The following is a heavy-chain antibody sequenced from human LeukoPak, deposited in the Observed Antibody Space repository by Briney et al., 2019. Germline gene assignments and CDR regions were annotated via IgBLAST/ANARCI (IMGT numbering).Heavy chain of an antibody. CDR3: ARGAYGDK. Sequence: GASVKVSCKASGHTLTSYGINWMRQAPGQGLEWMGWISTQSGNTNYAQKVQGRLTLTTDRSTNTAYMELRSLRSDGTAVYYCARGAYGDKWGQGTMVTVSS. D-gene: IGHD4-17*01. CDR2: ISTQSGNT. CDR1: GHTLTSYG. V-gene: IGHV1-18*01. J-gene: IGHJ4*02.